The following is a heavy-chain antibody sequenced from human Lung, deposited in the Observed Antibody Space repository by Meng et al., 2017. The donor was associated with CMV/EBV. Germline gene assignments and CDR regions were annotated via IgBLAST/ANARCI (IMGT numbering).Heavy chain of an antibody. CDR3: ASGTPGRSYCDY. CDR2: FVNYVDT. V-gene: IGHV1-18*01. Sequence: QVPLLQSGPEVKKAGASVRVSCKASGYTFGSYGICWVRQAPGQGLEWMGWFVNYVDTYPAPKFQGRVTMTTDTHTNTAFMELRSLTSDDTAVYYRASGTPGRSYCDYWGQGTLVTVSS. D-gene: IGHD2-15*01. CDR1: GYTFGSYG. J-gene: IGHJ4*02.